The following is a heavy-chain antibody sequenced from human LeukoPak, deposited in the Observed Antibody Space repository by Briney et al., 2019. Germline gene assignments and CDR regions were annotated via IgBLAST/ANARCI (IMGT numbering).Heavy chain of an antibody. J-gene: IGHJ3*02. CDR2: IIPIFGTA. CDR1: GGTFSSYA. D-gene: IGHD5-24*01. Sequence: SVKVSCKASGGTFSSYAISWVRQAPGQRLEWMGRIIPIFGTANYAQKFQGRVTITTDESTSTAYMELSSLRSEDTAVYYCARQRQRDGYNRGIAFDIWGQGTMVTVSS. V-gene: IGHV1-69*05. CDR3: ARQRQRDGYNRGIAFDI.